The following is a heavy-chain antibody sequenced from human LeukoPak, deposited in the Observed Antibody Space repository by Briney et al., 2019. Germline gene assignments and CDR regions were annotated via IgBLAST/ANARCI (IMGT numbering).Heavy chain of an antibody. CDR2: IYYSGST. V-gene: IGHV4-59*08. Sequence: SETLSLTCTVSGGSISSYYWSWIRQPPGKGLEWIGYIYYSGSTYYNPSLKSRVTISVDTSKNQFSLKLSSVTAADTAVYYCARLYYGGITYYYYYMDVWGKGTTVTVSS. D-gene: IGHD4-23*01. CDR1: GGSISSYY. CDR3: ARLYYGGITYYYYYMDV. J-gene: IGHJ6*03.